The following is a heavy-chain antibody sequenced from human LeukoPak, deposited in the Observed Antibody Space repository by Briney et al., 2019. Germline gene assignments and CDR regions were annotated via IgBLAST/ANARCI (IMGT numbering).Heavy chain of an antibody. CDR2: ISYDGSNK. CDR1: GFTFSSYG. D-gene: IGHD3-22*01. J-gene: IGHJ6*02. CDR3: AKEMYYYDSSGYSTHYYYYGMDV. Sequence: GRSLRLSCAASGFTFSSYGMHWVRQAPGKGLEWVAVISYDGSNKYYADSVKCRLTISRDNSKNTLYLQMNSLRAEDTAVYYCAKEMYYYDSSGYSTHYYYYGMDVWGQGTTVTVSS. V-gene: IGHV3-30*18.